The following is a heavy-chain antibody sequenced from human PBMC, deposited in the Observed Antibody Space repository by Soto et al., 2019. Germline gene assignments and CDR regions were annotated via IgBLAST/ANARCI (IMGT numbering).Heavy chain of an antibody. D-gene: IGHD2-15*01. J-gene: IGHJ4*02. CDR2: INPSGGTT. V-gene: IGHV1-46*01. Sequence: ASVKVSCKASGYTFTRYDVHWVRQAPGQGLEWMAIINPSGGTTYYVQKFEGRVTLTTDTSTSTVYMELSSLRSDDTAVYYCARVRGGGSEYFFDYWGQGTLVTVSS. CDR3: ARVRGGGSEYFFDY. CDR1: GYTFTRYD.